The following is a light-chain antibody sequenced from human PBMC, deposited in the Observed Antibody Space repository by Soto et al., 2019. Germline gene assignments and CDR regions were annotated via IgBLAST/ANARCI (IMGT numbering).Light chain of an antibody. V-gene: IGKV1-5*03. Sequence: DIQMTQSPSTLSASMGDRVTITCRARQSISSWLAWYQQKPGKAPKLLIYKASSLESGVPSRFSGSGSGTDFTLTISSLQPDDFATYYCQQYNSVAYTFGQGTKLEIK. J-gene: IGKJ2*01. CDR2: KAS. CDR1: QSISSW. CDR3: QQYNSVAYT.